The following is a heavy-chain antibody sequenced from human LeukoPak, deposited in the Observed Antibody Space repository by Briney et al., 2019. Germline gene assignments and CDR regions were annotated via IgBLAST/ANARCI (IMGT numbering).Heavy chain of an antibody. CDR3: ARDYCSSTSCLFDY. D-gene: IGHD2-2*01. J-gene: IGHJ4*02. CDR2: MNPNSGNT. Sequence: ASVKVSCKASGYTFTSYDINWVRQATGQGLEWMGWMNPNSGNTGYAQKFQGRVTMTRNTSITTAYMELSSLRFDDTAVYYCARDYCSSTSCLFDYWGQGTLVTVSS. V-gene: IGHV1-8*01. CDR1: GYTFTSYD.